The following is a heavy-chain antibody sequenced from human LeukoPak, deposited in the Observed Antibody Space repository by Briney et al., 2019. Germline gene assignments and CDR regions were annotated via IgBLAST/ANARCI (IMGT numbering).Heavy chain of an antibody. Sequence: GGPLTLPCTASGHTYSHYYMSWLRQAPGKALEGVSYISSSGSTIYYADSVKGGFTISRDNAKNSLYLQMNSLRAEDTAVYYCARDGLVVAGTFFDYWGQGTLVTVSS. J-gene: IGHJ4*02. CDR2: ISSSGSTI. CDR1: GHTYSHYY. CDR3: ARDGLVVAGTFFDY. V-gene: IGHV3-11*01. D-gene: IGHD2-15*01.